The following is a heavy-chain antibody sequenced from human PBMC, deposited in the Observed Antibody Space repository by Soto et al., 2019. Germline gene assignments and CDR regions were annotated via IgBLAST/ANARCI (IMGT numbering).Heavy chain of an antibody. CDR3: AVHAADGGLKTHYYFDY. CDR1: GGTFSSYA. Sequence: ASVKVSCKASGGTFSSYAISWVRQAPGQGLEWMGGIIPIFGTANYAQKFQGRVTITADESTSTAYMELSSLRSEDTAVYYCAVHAADGGLKTHYYFDYWGQGTLVTVSS. V-gene: IGHV1-69*13. D-gene: IGHD3-16*01. J-gene: IGHJ4*02. CDR2: IIPIFGTA.